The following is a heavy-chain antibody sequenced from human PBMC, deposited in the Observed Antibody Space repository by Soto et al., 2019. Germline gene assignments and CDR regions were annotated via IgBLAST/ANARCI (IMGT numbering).Heavy chain of an antibody. CDR1: GGSFSGYY. CDR2: INHSGST. V-gene: IGHV4-34*01. J-gene: IGHJ4*02. CDR3: ARGRSYYDSSGYYRNEDY. Sequence: QVQLQQWGAGLLKPSETLSLTCAVYGGSFSGYYWSWIRQPPGKGLEWIGEINHSGSTNYNPSLNSRVTRSVDTSKNQCSLKLSSVTAADTAVYYCARGRSYYDSSGYYRNEDYWGQGTLVTVSS. D-gene: IGHD3-22*01.